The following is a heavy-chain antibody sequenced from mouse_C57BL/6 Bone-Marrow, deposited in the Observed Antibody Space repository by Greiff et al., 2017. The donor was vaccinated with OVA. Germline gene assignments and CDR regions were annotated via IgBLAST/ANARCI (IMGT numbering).Heavy chain of an antibody. CDR1: GFNIKNTY. J-gene: IGHJ4*01. D-gene: IGHD1-1*01. Sequence: VQLQQSVAELVRPGASVKLSCTASGFNIKNTYMHWVKQRPEQGLEWIGRIDPANDNTKYAPKFQGKATMTADTSSNTAYLQLSSLSSEDTAVYCCARGNFGNSFYAMDYWGQGTSVTVSS. CDR3: ARGNFGNSFYAMDY. V-gene: IGHV14-3*01. CDR2: IDPANDNT.